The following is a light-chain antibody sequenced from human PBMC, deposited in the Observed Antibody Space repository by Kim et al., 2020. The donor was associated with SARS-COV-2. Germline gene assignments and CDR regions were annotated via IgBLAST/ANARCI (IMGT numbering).Light chain of an antibody. Sequence: EIVLAQSPGTLSLSPGERATLSCRASQYVSSSYLAWYQQKPGQAPRLLIYDASTTATGIPDRFSGSGSGTDFTLTISRLEPEEFAVYFCQQYGSSPRTFGQGTKVDIK. CDR1: QYVSSSY. V-gene: IGKV3-20*01. J-gene: IGKJ1*01. CDR2: DAS. CDR3: QQYGSSPRT.